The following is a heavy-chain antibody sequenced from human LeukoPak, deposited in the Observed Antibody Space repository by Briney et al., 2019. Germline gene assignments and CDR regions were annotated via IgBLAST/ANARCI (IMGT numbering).Heavy chain of an antibody. V-gene: IGHV3-30*18. Sequence: GGSLRLSCAASGFTFSSYAMHWVRQAPGKGLEWVAFISYDGRNEYYADSVKGRFTISRDESKNTLYLHINSLRAEETAVYYCAKSVGYHSDRSGYYWLGTFDSWGQGTLVTVSS. CDR2: ISYDGRNE. CDR1: GFTFSSYA. CDR3: AKSVGYHSDRSGYYWLGTFDS. J-gene: IGHJ4*02. D-gene: IGHD3-22*01.